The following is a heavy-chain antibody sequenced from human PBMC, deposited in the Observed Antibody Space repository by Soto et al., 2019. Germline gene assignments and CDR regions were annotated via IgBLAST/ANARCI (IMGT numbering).Heavy chain of an antibody. Sequence: PSETLSLTCTVSGGSISSYYWSWIRQPPGKGLEWIGYIYYSGSTNYNPSLKSRVTISVDTSKNQFSLKLSSVTAADTAVYYCARLDKVQLWFDNDYYYYYYMDVWGKGTTVTVSS. CDR1: GGSISSYY. D-gene: IGHD5-18*01. CDR3: ARLDKVQLWFDNDYYYYYYMDV. V-gene: IGHV4-59*08. J-gene: IGHJ6*03. CDR2: IYYSGST.